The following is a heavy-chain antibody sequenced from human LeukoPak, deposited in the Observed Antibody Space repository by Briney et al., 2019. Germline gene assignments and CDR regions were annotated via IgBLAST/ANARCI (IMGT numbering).Heavy chain of an antibody. CDR2: ISSSSSTI. V-gene: IGHV3-48*01. CDR3: ARDPGERYYARSADSFDI. CDR1: GFTFSSYC. D-gene: IGHD3-22*01. J-gene: IGHJ3*02. Sequence: GGSLRLSCAASGFTFSSYCMNAVRQAPGKGLEWVSYISSSSSTIYYADSVKGRFTISRDNAKNSLYLQMNSLRAEDTAVYYCARDPGERYYARSADSFDIWGQGTMVTVSS.